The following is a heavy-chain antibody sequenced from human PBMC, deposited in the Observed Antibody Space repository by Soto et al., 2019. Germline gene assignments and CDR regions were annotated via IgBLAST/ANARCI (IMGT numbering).Heavy chain of an antibody. V-gene: IGHV1-69*02. J-gene: IGHJ4*02. D-gene: IGHD3-10*01. CDR2: INPIVSMS. CDR3: AASYGSGYRAFDY. Sequence: QVQLVQSGTEVKKPGSSVKVSCKASGDTFSFYTIKWVRQAPGLGLEWVGRINPIVSMSNYAQKFQGRVSMTADKSTSTAYMELISLRSDDTAMYFCAASYGSGYRAFDYWGQGALVIVSS. CDR1: GDTFSFYT.